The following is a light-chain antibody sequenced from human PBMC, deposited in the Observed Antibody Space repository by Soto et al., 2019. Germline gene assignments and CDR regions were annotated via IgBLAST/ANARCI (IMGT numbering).Light chain of an antibody. V-gene: IGLV1-51*01. CDR1: SSNIGLNY. Sequence: QSVLTQPPSVSAAPGQKVTISCSGNSSNIGLNYVSWYQQLPGTAPKLLIYDNNKRPSVIPDRFSGSHSATSATLAITGLQTGDEADYYCGTWDNSLSAGVFGGGTKLTVL. J-gene: IGLJ2*01. CDR2: DNN. CDR3: GTWDNSLSAGV.